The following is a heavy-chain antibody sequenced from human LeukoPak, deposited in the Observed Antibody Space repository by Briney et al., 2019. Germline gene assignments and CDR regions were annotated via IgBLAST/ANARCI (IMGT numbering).Heavy chain of an antibody. CDR3: ARGGGSGYYITEHDY. J-gene: IGHJ4*02. CDR2: ISSSGSTI. V-gene: IGHV3-48*03. D-gene: IGHD3-3*01. Sequence: GGSLRLSCAASGFAFSGYEMNWVRQAPGKGLEWVSYISSSGSTIYYADSVKGRFTISRDNAKNSLYLQMNSLRAEDTAGYYCARGGGSGYYITEHDYWGQGTLVTVSS. CDR1: GFAFSGYE.